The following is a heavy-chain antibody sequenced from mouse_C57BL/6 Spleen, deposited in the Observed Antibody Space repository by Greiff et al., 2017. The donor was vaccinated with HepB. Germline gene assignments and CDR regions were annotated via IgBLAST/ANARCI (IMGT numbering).Heavy chain of an antibody. CDR2: ISSGSSTI. CDR1: GFTFRDYG. V-gene: IGHV5-17*01. D-gene: IGHD2-5*01. J-gene: IGHJ4*01. CDR3: ERQGSNLYMDY. Sequence: EVPRVESGGGLVKPGGSLKLSCAASGFTFRDYGMHWVRQAPETGLEWVAYISSGSSTIYYADTVKGRFTISRDNAKNTLFLQMTSLRSEDTAMYDCERQGSNLYMDYWGQGTSVTVSS.